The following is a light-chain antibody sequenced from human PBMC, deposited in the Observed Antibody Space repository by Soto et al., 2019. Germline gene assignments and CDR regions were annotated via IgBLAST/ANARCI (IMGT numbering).Light chain of an antibody. CDR2: LNSDGSH. Sequence: QPVLTQSPSASASLEASVKLTCSLTSGRSNYAIAWHQQQPEKGPRYLMKLNSDGSHSKGDGIPDRFSGSSSGAERYLTISSLQSEDEADYYCQTWGSGIVVFGGGTKVTVL. CDR1: SGRSNYA. J-gene: IGLJ2*01. V-gene: IGLV4-69*01. CDR3: QTWGSGIVV.